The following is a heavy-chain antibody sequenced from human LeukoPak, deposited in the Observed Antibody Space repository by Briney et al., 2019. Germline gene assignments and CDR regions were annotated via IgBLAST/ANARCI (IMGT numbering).Heavy chain of an antibody. D-gene: IGHD1-26*01. CDR1: GFTVSFNY. CDR3: ARDIGTGGSYFYAMDV. J-gene: IGHJ6*02. V-gene: IGHV3-66*01. CDR2: IYSAGTI. Sequence: GGSLRLSCAASGFTVSFNYMSWVRQAPGKSLEWVSVIYSAGTISYADSGKDRFTASRDNSKNMLYLQMNSLRAEDTAVYYCARDIGTGGSYFYAMDVWGQGTTVTVSS.